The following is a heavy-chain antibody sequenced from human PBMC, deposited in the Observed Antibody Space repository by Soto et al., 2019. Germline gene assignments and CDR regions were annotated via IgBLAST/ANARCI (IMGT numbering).Heavy chain of an antibody. J-gene: IGHJ4*02. CDR3: ARVYFSDGRCSAVDY. V-gene: IGHV1-69*13. CDR1: GGTFSSYA. Sequence: SVKVSCKASGGTFSSYAISWVRQAPGQGLEWMGGIIPIFGTASYAQKFQGRVTITADESTSTAYMELSSLRSEGAAVYYCARVYFSDGRCSAVDYWCQDNLLTISS. D-gene: IGHD2-15*01. CDR2: IIPIFGTA.